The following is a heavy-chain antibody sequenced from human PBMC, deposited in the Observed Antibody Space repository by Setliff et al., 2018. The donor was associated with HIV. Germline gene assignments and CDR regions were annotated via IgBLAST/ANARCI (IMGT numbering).Heavy chain of an antibody. J-gene: IGHJ4*02. CDR3: ARSTRGGLVVYGSSRNAYYFDY. V-gene: IGHV3-48*04. CDR1: KITFKTYS. Sequence: GGSLRLSCVASKITFKTYSMNWVRQAPGKGLEWVSYISGSDGTVFYADSVEGRFTISRDNAKNSLFLQMNSLRAEDTAVYYCARSTRGGLVVYGSSRNAYYFDYWGQGTLVTVSS. D-gene: IGHD2-15*01. CDR2: ISGSDGTV.